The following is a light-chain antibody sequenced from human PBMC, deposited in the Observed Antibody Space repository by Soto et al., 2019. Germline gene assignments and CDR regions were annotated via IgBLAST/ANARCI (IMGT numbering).Light chain of an antibody. Sequence: EIVLTQSPGTLSLSPGERATLSCRASQSVSDSYLAWYQQKPGQAPRLLIYASSRATGIPDRFSGSGSGTDFTLTISRLEPEDFAVYYCQHYGTSALFGPGTKVDFK. CDR1: QSVSDSY. J-gene: IGKJ3*01. V-gene: IGKV3-20*01. CDR2: AS. CDR3: QHYGTSAL.